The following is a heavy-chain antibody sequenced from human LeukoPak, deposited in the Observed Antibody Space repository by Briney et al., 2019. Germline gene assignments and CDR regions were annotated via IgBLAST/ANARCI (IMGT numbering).Heavy chain of an antibody. V-gene: IGHV3-15*01. Sequence: PGWAVPLSFLGCRRTFSNFWLRWVRQAPGKGLKGFGGIHTNIDGGRIDYATPVNCRFTISRDDSKNTLYLQMNSLKTENTAMYYCATRSSIWGQGTLVTVSS. CDR3: ATRSSI. CDR1: RRTFSNFW. J-gene: IGHJ4*02. CDR2: IHTNIDGGRI. D-gene: IGHD6-13*01.